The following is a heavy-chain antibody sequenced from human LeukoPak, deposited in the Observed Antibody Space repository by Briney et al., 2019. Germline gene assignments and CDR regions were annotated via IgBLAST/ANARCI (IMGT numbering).Heavy chain of an antibody. CDR1: GGSISSSGYY. CDR3: ARPSTYYYDSSGHGAFDI. V-gene: IGHV4-39*01. D-gene: IGHD3-22*01. Sequence: SETLSLTCTVSGGSISSSGYYWGWIRQPPGKGLEWIGSIYYSGSTYYNPSLKSRVTISVDTSKNQFSLKLSSVTAADTAVYYCARPSTYYYDSSGHGAFDIWGQGTMVTVSS. J-gene: IGHJ3*02. CDR2: IYYSGST.